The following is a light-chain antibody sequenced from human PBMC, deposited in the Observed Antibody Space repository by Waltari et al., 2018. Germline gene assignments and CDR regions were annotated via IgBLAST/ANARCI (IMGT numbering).Light chain of an antibody. J-gene: IGKJ2*01. V-gene: IGKV4-1*01. CDR1: RSVLFTSNNANY. CDR2: WAS. Sequence: DIVMTQSPDSLAVSLGERATINCKSSRSVLFTSNNANYLAWYQQKPRQPPKLLIYWASTRESGVPDRFSGSGSGTDFTLTISSLQAEDVAVYYCQQYHSPPYTFGQGTKLEIQ. CDR3: QQYHSPPYT.